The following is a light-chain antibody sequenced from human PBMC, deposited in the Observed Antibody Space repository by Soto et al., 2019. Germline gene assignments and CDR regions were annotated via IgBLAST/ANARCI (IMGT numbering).Light chain of an antibody. CDR2: KEY. J-gene: IGKJ1*01. Sequence: DIQMTQSPSTLSASVGDRVTITCRASQSISTWLAWYQQKPGKAPKLLIYKEYSLESVVTSRFSGSGYGTEFTLTISSLQPDDFATYSCQQYTTYSKWTFGQGTKVEVK. CDR1: QSISTW. CDR3: QQYTTYSKWT. V-gene: IGKV1-5*03.